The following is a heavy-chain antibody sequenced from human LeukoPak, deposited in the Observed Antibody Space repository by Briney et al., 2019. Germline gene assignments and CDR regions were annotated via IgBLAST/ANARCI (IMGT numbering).Heavy chain of an antibody. J-gene: IGHJ3*01. D-gene: IGHD5-18*01. V-gene: IGHV4-34*01. Sequence: SETLSLTCAVYGGSFSGYYWSWIRQPPGKGLEWIGEINHSGSTNYNPSLKSRVTISVDTSKNQFSLRLSSVTAADTAVYYCAKSMTIQSRPFDVWGQGTMVTVSS. CDR3: AKSMTIQSRPFDV. CDR2: INHSGST. CDR1: GGSFSGYY.